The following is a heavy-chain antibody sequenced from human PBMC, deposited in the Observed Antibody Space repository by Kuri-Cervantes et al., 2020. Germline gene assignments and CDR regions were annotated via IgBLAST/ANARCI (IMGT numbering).Heavy chain of an antibody. CDR1: GYTFTGYY. J-gene: IGHJ5*02. Sequence: ASVKVSCKASGYTFTGYYMHWVRQAPGQGLEWMGWINPNSGGTNYAQKFQGRVTMTRDTSISTAYMELSRLRSGDTAVYYCARRIGYSGYLGPWGQGTLVTVSS. CDR2: INPNSGGT. V-gene: IGHV1-2*02. CDR3: ARRIGYSGYLGP. D-gene: IGHD5-12*01.